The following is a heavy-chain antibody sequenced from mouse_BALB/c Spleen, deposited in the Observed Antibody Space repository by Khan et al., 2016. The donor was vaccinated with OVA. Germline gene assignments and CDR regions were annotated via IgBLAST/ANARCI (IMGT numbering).Heavy chain of an antibody. D-gene: IGHD2-14*01. Sequence: QVQLQQSGAELARPGASVKMSCKASGYTFTSYTMHWVKQRPGQGLEWIVYINPSSSYPNYNQKFKDKATLTADKSSSTAYMQLSRLTSEDSAVYYSTREGAYYRCDGWLAYWGKGTLVTVSA. CDR1: GYTFTSYT. CDR3: TREGAYYRCDGWLAY. J-gene: IGHJ3*01. V-gene: IGHV1-4*01. CDR2: INPSSSYP.